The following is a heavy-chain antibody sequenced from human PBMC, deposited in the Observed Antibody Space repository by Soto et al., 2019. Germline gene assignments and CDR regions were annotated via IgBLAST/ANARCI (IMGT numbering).Heavy chain of an antibody. CDR2: ISSSSYTI. CDR3: AREISLSAGSYFDY. V-gene: IGHV3-48*02. Sequence: GGSLRLSCTASGFTFNTYNMNWVRQAPGKWLEWVSYISSSSYTIKYADSVEGRFTVSRDNGKKSLYLQMNSLRDEDTAVYFCAREISLSAGSYFDYWGQGXLVTVYS. D-gene: IGHD3-10*01. J-gene: IGHJ4*02. CDR1: GFTFNTYN.